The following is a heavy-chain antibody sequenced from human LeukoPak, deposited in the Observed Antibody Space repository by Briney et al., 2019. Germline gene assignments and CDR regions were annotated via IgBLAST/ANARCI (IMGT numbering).Heavy chain of an antibody. J-gene: IGHJ4*02. D-gene: IGHD4-23*01. CDR3: ARDIGGNARGSDY. CDR1: GFTFSSYG. Sequence: GGSLRLSCAASGFTFSSYGMHWVRQAPGKGLEWVAVIWYDGSNKYYADSVKGRFTISRDNSKNTLYLQMNSLRAEDTAVYYCARDIGGNARGSDYWGQGTLVTVSS. V-gene: IGHV3-33*01. CDR2: IWYDGSNK.